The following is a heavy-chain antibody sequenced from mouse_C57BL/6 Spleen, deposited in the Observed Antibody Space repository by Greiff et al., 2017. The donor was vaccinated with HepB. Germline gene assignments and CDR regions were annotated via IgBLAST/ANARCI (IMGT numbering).Heavy chain of an antibody. V-gene: IGHV1-59*01. CDR2: IDPSDSYT. CDR3: ASGYLLC. D-gene: IGHD2-10*01. CDR1: GYTFTSYW. Sequence: QVQLQQPGAELVRPGTSVKLSCKASGYTFTSYWMHWVKQRPGQGLEWIGVIDPSDSYTNYNQKFKGKATLTVDTSSSTAYMQLSSLTSEDSAVYYCASGYLLCWGQGTTLTVSS. J-gene: IGHJ2*01.